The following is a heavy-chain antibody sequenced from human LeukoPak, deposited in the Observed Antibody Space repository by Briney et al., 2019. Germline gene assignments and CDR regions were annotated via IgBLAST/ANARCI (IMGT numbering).Heavy chain of an antibody. J-gene: IGHJ3*02. Sequence: PGRSLRLSCAASGFTFNRYWMHWVRQAPGKGLVWVSHISSDGTITNYADSVKGRFTISRDNAKNTLYVQINSLRAEDTAVYYCVRASRGEDDTLDIWGQGTMVTVPS. CDR2: ISSDGTIT. V-gene: IGHV3-74*01. CDR1: GFTFNRYW. D-gene: IGHD2-21*01. CDR3: VRASRGEDDTLDI.